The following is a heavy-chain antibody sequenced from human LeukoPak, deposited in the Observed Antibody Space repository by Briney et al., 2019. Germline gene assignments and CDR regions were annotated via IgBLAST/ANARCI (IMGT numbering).Heavy chain of an antibody. CDR1: GFSFSTCY. V-gene: IGHV3-74*01. CDR3: VAYNWNYPDY. CDR2: IETDGSTT. D-gene: IGHD1-20*01. J-gene: IGHJ4*02. Sequence: GGSLRLSCAASGFSFSTCYMYWVRQAPGKGLVWVSRIETDGSTTAHADSVKGRFTISRDNAKNTLYLQMNSLRAEDTAMYYCVAYNWNYPDYWGQGTLVTVSS.